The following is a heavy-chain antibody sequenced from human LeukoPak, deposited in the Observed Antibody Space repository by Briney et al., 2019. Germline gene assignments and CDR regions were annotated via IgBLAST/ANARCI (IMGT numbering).Heavy chain of an antibody. CDR3: TTARVGF. CDR1: GFTFSSYE. D-gene: IGHD1-14*01. CDR2: ISSSGTII. V-gene: IGHV3-48*03. Sequence: GGSLRLSCTASGFTFSSYEMNWVRQAPGKGLEWVSHISSSGTIIYYADSVKGRFTISRDNAKNSLYLQMNSLRAEDTAVYYCTTARVGFWGQGTLVTVSS. J-gene: IGHJ4*02.